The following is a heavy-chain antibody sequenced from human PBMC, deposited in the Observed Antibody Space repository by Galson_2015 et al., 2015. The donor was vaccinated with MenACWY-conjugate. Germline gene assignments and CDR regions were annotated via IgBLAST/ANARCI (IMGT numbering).Heavy chain of an antibody. Sequence: PALVKPTQPLTLTCTFSGFSLSTSGVGVGWVRQPPGRALEWLAFIYWGNDKRHDPYLRTRLTITKDTSKNEVVLTMTNMDPVDTATYYCAHREVGYGSGWDQGYFDYWGQGTLVTVSS. CDR1: GFSLSTSGVG. J-gene: IGHJ4*02. V-gene: IGHV2-5*05. D-gene: IGHD6-19*01. CDR2: IYWGNDK. CDR3: AHREVGYGSGWDQGYFDY.